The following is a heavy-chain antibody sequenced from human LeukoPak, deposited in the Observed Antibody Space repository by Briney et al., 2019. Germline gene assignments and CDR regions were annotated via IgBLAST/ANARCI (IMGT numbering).Heavy chain of an antibody. CDR1: GDDFTSNS. J-gene: IGHJ6*03. V-gene: IGHV1-69*13. CDR2: LIPVLNAP. CDR3: ARARVVPAAMMVRYYYYYMDV. D-gene: IGHD2-2*01. Sequence: SVKVSCKTSGDDFTSNSITWIRQAPGQGLEWMGDLIPVLNAPNYAAKFQGRVTITADESTSTAYMELSSLRSEDTAVYYCARARVVPAAMMVRYYYYYMDVWGKGTTVTVSS.